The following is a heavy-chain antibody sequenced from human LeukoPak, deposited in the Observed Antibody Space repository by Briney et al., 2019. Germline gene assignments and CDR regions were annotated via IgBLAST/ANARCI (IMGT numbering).Heavy chain of an antibody. CDR2: INHSGST. CDR3: ARGIVVVVAATPGYFDY. J-gene: IGHJ4*02. Sequence: SETLSLTCAVYGGSFSGYYWSWIRQPPGKGLEWIGEINHSGSTIYNPSLKSRVTISVDTSKNQFSLKLSSVTAADTAVYYCARGIVVVVAATPGYFDYWGQGTLVTVSS. D-gene: IGHD2-15*01. V-gene: IGHV4-34*01. CDR1: GGSFSGYY.